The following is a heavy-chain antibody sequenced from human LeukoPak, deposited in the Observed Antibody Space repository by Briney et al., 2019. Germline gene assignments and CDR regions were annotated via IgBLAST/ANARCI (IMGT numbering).Heavy chain of an antibody. CDR1: GGSISSGGYY. V-gene: IGHV4-31*03. J-gene: IGHJ4*02. CDR3: ARSQDIIAVPAALPVR. D-gene: IGHD2-2*01. Sequence: SQTLSLTCTVSGGSISSGGYYWSWIRQHPGKGLEWIGYIYYSGSTYYNPSLKSRVTMSVDTSKNQFSLNLSSVTAADTAVYYCARSQDIIAVPAALPVRWGQGTLVTVSS. CDR2: IYYSGST.